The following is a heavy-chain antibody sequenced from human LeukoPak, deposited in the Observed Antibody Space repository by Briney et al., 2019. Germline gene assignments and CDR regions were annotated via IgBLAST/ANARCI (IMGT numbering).Heavy chain of an antibody. CDR3: ARVTSGTPDWFDP. J-gene: IGHJ5*02. Sequence: SETLSLTCAVYGGSFSGYYWGWIRQPPGKGLEWIGEINHSGSTNYNPSLKSRVTISVDTSKNQFSLKLSSVTAADTAVYYCARVTSGTPDWFDPWGQGTLVTVSS. V-gene: IGHV4-34*01. CDR2: INHSGST. D-gene: IGHD6-13*01. CDR1: GGSFSGYY.